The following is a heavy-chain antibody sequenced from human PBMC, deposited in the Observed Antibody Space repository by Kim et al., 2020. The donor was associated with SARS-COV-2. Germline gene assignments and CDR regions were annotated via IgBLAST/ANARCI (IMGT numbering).Heavy chain of an antibody. Sequence: GGSLRLSCAASGFTFSSYAMHWVRQAPGKGLEWVAVISYDGSNKYYADSVKGRFTISRDNSKNTLYLQMNSLRAEDTAVYYCARDLGNTVVTPGWFDPWG. CDR1: GFTFSSYA. CDR3: ARDLGNTVVTPGWFDP. D-gene: IGHD2-15*01. V-gene: IGHV3-30-3*01. J-gene: IGHJ5*02. CDR2: ISYDGSNK.